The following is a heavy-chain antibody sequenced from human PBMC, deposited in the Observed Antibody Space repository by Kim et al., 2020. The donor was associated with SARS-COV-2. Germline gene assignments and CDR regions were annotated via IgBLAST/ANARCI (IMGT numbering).Heavy chain of an antibody. J-gene: IGHJ6*02. V-gene: IGHV3-23*01. Sequence: GGSLRLSCAASGFTFSSHAMTWVRQAPGKGLEWVSGISDSGDNTYNADSVKGRFTISRDNSKNTLYLQMNSLRAEDTALYYCAKGLGSCSGRIKCLWGGTYGMDVWGQGTTVTVSS. CDR1: GFTFSSHA. CDR2: ISDSGDNT. D-gene: IGHD2-15*01. CDR3: AKGLGSCSGRIKCLWGGTYGMDV.